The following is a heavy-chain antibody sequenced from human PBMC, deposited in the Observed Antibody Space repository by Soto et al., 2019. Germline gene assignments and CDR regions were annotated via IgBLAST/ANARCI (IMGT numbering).Heavy chain of an antibody. CDR3: ARHGSY. V-gene: IGHV4-39*01. J-gene: IGHJ4*02. CDR1: GVSISNTSYY. CDR2: IYFSGST. Sequence: QLQLQESGPGLVKPSETLSLTCSVSGVSISNTSYYWGWIRQPPGKGLEWVGTIYFSGSTFYNPSLKSRVTISTDTSKNQFSLRLSSVTAADTAVYYCARHGSYWGQGTLVTVSS.